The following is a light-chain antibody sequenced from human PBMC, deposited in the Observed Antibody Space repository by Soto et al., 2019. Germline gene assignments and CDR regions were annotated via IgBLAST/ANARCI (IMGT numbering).Light chain of an antibody. J-gene: IGLJ2*01. Sequence: QSALTQPPSASGSPGQSVTISCTGTSSDVGGYLYVSWYQPHPGKAPKLMIHEVTKRPSGVPDRFSGSKSGNTASLTVSGLQGEDEADYYCSSYAGSNNLGFGGGTKLTVL. CDR1: SSDVGGYLY. CDR3: SSYAGSNNLG. V-gene: IGLV2-8*01. CDR2: EVT.